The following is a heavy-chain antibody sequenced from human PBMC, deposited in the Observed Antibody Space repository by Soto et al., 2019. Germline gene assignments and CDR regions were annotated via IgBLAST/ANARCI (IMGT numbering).Heavy chain of an antibody. Sequence: VKVSCKASGYTFTSYAMHWVRQAPGQRLEWMGWINAGNGNTKYSQKFQGRVTITRDTSASTAYMELSSLRSEDTAVYYCARAPHTIYDSSGYYYAHWGQGTLVTVSS. CDR1: GYTFTSYA. CDR2: INAGNGNT. CDR3: ARAPHTIYDSSGYYYAH. D-gene: IGHD3-22*01. V-gene: IGHV1-3*01. J-gene: IGHJ4*02.